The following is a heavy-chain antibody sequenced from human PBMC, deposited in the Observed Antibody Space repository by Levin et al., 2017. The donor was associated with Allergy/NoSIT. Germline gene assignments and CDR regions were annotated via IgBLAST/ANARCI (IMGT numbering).Heavy chain of an antibody. CDR1: GGSISDYY. CDR2: VHYSGTT. J-gene: IGHJ5*02. CDR3: VRDRSVLGLGFDP. V-gene: IGHV4-59*01. Sequence: GSLRLSCTVSGGSISDYYWSWIRQPPGKGLEWVGYVHYSGTTNYNPSLKSRVTISVDTSKKQVSLELNSLTAADTAVYYCVRDRSVLGLGFDPWGQGTLVTVSS.